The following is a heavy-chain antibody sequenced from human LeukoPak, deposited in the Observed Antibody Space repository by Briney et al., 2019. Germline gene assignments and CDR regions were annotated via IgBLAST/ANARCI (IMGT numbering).Heavy chain of an antibody. Sequence: PSETLSLTCAVYGGSFSGYYWSWIRQPPGKGLEWIGEINHSGSTNYNPSLKSRVTISVHTSKNQFSLKLSSVTAADTAVYYCARGIAAAGGFDYWGQGTLVTVSS. CDR2: INHSGST. J-gene: IGHJ4*02. V-gene: IGHV4-34*01. CDR3: ARGIAAAGGFDY. D-gene: IGHD6-13*01. CDR1: GGSFSGYY.